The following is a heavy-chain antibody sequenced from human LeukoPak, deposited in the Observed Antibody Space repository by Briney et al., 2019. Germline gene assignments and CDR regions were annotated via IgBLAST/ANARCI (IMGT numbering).Heavy chain of an antibody. CDR2: FYYSGST. Sequence: SETLSLTCTVSGGSISSYYWSWIRQPPGKGLEWIGYFYYSGSTNYNPSLKSRVTIPVDTSKNQFSLKLSSVTAADTAVYYCARDRGYCSSTSCYRADAFDIWGQGTMVTVSS. CDR1: GGSISSYY. J-gene: IGHJ3*02. D-gene: IGHD2-2*03. CDR3: ARDRGYCSSTSCYRADAFDI. V-gene: IGHV4-59*01.